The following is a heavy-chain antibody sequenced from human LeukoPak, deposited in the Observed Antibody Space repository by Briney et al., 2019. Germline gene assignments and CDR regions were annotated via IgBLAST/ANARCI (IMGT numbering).Heavy chain of an antibody. Sequence: SETLSLTXTVSGGSISSSSYYWGWIRQPPGKGLDWIGSIYYSGSTYYNPSLKSRVTISVDTSKNQFSLKLSSVTAADTAVYYCAARGIVVVITDYWGQGTLVTVSS. CDR1: GGSISSSSYY. V-gene: IGHV4-39*01. CDR3: AARGIVVVITDY. D-gene: IGHD3-22*01. CDR2: IYYSGST. J-gene: IGHJ4*02.